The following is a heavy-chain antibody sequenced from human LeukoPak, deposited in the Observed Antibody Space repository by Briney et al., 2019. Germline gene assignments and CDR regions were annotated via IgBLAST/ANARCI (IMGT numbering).Heavy chain of an antibody. Sequence: PSETLSLTCTVSGGSISSGGYYWSWIRQPAGKALEWIGRIYLSGSTNYNPSLKSRVTISLDTSNDQFSLRLHSVTAADTAVYFCARWRNLNQGDRSFDMWGPGTMVTVSS. J-gene: IGHJ3*02. CDR2: IYLSGST. CDR3: ARWRNLNQGDRSFDM. D-gene: IGHD1-14*01. CDR1: GGSISSGGYY. V-gene: IGHV4-61*02.